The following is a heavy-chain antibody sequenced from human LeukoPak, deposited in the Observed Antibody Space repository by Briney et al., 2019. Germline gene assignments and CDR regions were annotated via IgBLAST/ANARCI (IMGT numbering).Heavy chain of an antibody. Sequence: GGSLRLSCAASGFTFSTYGMHWVRQGPGKGLEWVAIMSYDGSNKYYADSVKGRFTISRDNSKNTLYLQMNCLRAEDTAVYYCARDDPKYYYYYGMDVWGQGTTVTVSS. CDR2: MSYDGSNK. CDR3: ARDDPKYYYYYGMDV. CDR1: GFTFSTYG. J-gene: IGHJ6*02. V-gene: IGHV3-30*12.